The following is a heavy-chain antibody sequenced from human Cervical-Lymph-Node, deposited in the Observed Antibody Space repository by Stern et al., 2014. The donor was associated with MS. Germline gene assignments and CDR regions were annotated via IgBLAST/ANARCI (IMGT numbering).Heavy chain of an antibody. D-gene: IGHD2-15*01. CDR1: GFTFSNYW. Sequence: EVQLVESGGGLVQPGGSLRLSCAASGFTFSNYWMSWVRQAPGGGLEWVANIKEDESEKDYVDSVKGRFTISRDNAKKSLYLQMNSLRAEDTAVYYCAKAVGGWWYYYGMDVWGHGTTVTVSS. V-gene: IGHV3-7*01. J-gene: IGHJ6*02. CDR3: AKAVGGWWYYYGMDV. CDR2: IKEDESEK.